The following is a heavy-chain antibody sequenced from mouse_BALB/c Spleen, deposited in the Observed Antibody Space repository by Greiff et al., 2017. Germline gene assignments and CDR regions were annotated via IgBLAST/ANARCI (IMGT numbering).Heavy chain of an antibody. CDR3: ARDTVVATDY. CDR1: GFTFTDYY. Sequence: EVKLVESGGGLVQPGGSLRLSCATSGFTFTDYYMSWVRQPPGKALEWLGFIRNKANGYTTEYSASVKGRFTISRDNSQSILYLQMNTLRAEDSATYYCARDTVVATDYWGQGTTLTVSS. V-gene: IGHV7-3*02. J-gene: IGHJ2*01. D-gene: IGHD1-1*01. CDR2: IRNKANGYTT.